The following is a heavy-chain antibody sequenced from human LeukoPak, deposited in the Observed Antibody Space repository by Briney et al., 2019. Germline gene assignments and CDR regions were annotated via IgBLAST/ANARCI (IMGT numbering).Heavy chain of an antibody. CDR3: AKERGHPLANYYMDV. CDR1: GFTFSSYA. Sequence: PGGSLRLSCAASGFTFSSYAMSWVRQAPGRGLEWFSTIVDTGDSTFYADSVRGPFTISRDSSKNTLYLQINSLRAEDTAVYSCAKERGHPLANYYMDVWGKGTTVTVSS. D-gene: IGHD1-26*01. V-gene: IGHV3-23*01. CDR2: IVDTGDST. J-gene: IGHJ6*03.